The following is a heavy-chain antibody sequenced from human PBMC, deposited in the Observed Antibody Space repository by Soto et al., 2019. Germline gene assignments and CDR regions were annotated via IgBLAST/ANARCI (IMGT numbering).Heavy chain of an antibody. CDR1: GLTFSSCS. V-gene: IGHV3-21*01. D-gene: IGHD5-18*01. CDR2: ISSTTNYK. J-gene: IGHJ4*02. Sequence: PGGSLRLSCAASGLTFSSCSMNWVRQAPGKGLEWVSSISSTTNYKYYADSVKGRFTISRDNAKNSLYLQMNSLRAENSAVYYSATDSGYTYVPLAFWGQGTLVTVSS. CDR3: ATDSGYTYVPLAF.